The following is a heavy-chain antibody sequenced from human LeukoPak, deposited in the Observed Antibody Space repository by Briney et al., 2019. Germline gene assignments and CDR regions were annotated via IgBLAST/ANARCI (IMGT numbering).Heavy chain of an antibody. CDR3: ARELLRSDGFDY. CDR2: INPNCGGT. CDR1: GYTFTGYY. D-gene: IGHD1-26*01. J-gene: IGHJ4*02. V-gene: IGHV1-2*02. Sequence: ASVKVSRKASGYTFTGYYIHWVRQAPGQGLEWMGWINPNCGGTNYAQKFQGRVTMTRDTSISTAYMELSRLRSEDTAVYYCARELLRSDGFDYWGQGTLVTVSS.